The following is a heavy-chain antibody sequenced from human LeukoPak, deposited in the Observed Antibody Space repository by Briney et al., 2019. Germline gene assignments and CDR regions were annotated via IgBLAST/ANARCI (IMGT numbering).Heavy chain of an antibody. D-gene: IGHD2-2*01. V-gene: IGHV3-74*01. J-gene: IGHJ4*02. Sequence: PGGSLRLSCATSGFTFSSYWMHWVRQVPGKGLVLVSRVHGDGTSTSYADSVQGRFTISRDNAENTLYLYMNSLRGDDTAIYFCVRSCSSGSCYGYKDYWGQGTLVTVSS. CDR3: VRSCSSGSCYGYKDY. CDR2: VHGDGTST. CDR1: GFTFSSYW.